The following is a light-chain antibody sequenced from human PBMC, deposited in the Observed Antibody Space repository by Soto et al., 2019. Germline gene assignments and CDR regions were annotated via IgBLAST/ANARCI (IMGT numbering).Light chain of an antibody. CDR1: SGSVSTTYY. V-gene: IGLV8-61*01. Sequence: QTVVTQEPSCSVSPGGTVTLTCGWTSGSVSTTYYPSWYQQTPGQAPRTLIYSTNIRSSGVPDRFSGSILGNKAALTITGAQADDESDYHCMLYMGGGLVVFGGGTKLTVL. J-gene: IGLJ2*01. CDR2: STN. CDR3: MLYMGGGLVV.